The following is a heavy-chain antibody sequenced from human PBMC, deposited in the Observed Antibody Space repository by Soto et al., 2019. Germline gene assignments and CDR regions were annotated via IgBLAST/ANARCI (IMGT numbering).Heavy chain of an antibody. V-gene: IGHV4-31*03. J-gene: IGHJ5*02. Sequence: QVQLQESGPGLVKPSQTLSLTCTVSGGSISSGDYYWSWIRQHPGKGLEWIGYLYYSGSTYYNPSLKSRVNISVDTSQNQFSLKLSSVAAADTAVYYCARWWSGSRQGFDPWGQGTLVTVSS. D-gene: IGHD3-3*01. CDR1: GGSISSGDYY. CDR2: LYYSGST. CDR3: ARWWSGSRQGFDP.